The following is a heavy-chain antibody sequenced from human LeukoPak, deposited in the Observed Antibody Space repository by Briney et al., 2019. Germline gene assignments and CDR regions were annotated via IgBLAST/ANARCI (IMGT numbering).Heavy chain of an antibody. CDR3: ARGAAATKSAFDY. V-gene: IGHV3-33*01. D-gene: IGHD5-24*01. CDR2: IWYDGSNI. Sequence: GGSLRLSCAASGFTFSSYGMHWVRQAPGKGVEWVAVIWYDGSNIYYADSVKGRFTISRDNSKNTVHLQMNSLRAEDTAVYYCARGAAATKSAFDYWGQGTLVTVSS. J-gene: IGHJ4*02. CDR1: GFTFSSYG.